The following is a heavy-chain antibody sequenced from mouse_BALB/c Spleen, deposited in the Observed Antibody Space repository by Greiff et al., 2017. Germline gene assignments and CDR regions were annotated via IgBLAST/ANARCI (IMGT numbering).Heavy chain of an antibody. V-gene: IGHV5-6-4*01. CDR1: GFTFSSYT. CDR2: ISSGGSYT. Sequence: EVMLVESGGGLVKPGGSLKLSCAASGFTFSSYTMSWVRQTPEKRLEWVATISSGGSYTYYPDSVKGRFTISRDNAKNTLYLQMSSLKSEDTAMYYCTREGDSSGYVPAWFAYWGQGTLVTVSA. J-gene: IGHJ3*01. CDR3: TREGDSSGYVPAWFAY. D-gene: IGHD3-2*01.